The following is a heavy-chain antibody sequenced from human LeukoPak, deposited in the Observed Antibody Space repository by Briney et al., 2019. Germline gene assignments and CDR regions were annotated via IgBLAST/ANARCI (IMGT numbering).Heavy chain of an antibody. CDR1: GGSISSYY. D-gene: IGHD3-10*01. CDR3: ARLAYYGSRSYCRFDP. CDR2: IYYSGST. J-gene: IGHJ5*02. Sequence: SETLSVTCTVSGGSISSYYWSWIRQPPGKGLEWIGYIYYSGSTNYNPSLKSRVTISVDTSKNQFSLKLSSVTAADTPVYYCARLAYYGSRSYCRFDPWGQGTLVTVSS. V-gene: IGHV4-59*08.